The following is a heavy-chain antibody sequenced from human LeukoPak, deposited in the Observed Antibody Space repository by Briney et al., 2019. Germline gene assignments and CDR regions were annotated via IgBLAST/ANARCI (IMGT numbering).Heavy chain of an antibody. CDR1: GYPFTTFS. Sequence: ASVKLSCKASGYPFTTFSLHWVRQAPGRRPEWMAIINPGIFTTTYAQKLQDRVTVTSDPSTATVYIELRSLRLEDTAVYFCARDCAHCSFDFWGQGTLVTVSS. V-gene: IGHV1-46*01. CDR3: ARDCAHCSFDF. J-gene: IGHJ4*02. D-gene: IGHD2-21*02. CDR2: INPGIFTT.